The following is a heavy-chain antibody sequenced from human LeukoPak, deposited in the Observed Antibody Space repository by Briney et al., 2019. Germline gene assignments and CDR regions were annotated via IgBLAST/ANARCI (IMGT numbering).Heavy chain of an antibody. CDR2: IRYDGSNK. CDR1: GFTFSSYG. J-gene: IGHJ3*02. V-gene: IGHV3-30*02. Sequence: QPGGSLRLSCAASGFTFSSYGMHWVRQAPGKGLEWVAFIRYDGSNKYYADSVKGRFTISRDNSKNTLYLQMNSLRAEDTAVYYCAKDLHAWIQPWSGLDAFVIWGQGTMVTVSS. D-gene: IGHD5-18*01. CDR3: AKDLHAWIQPWSGLDAFVI.